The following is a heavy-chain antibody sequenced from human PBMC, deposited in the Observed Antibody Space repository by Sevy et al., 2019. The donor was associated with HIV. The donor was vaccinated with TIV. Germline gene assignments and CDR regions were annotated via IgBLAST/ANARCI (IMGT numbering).Heavy chain of an antibody. D-gene: IGHD6-19*01. CDR2: IRSKANSYAT. J-gene: IGHJ4*02. CDR3: TRHSSGALTPDY. Sequence: GESLKISCAASGFTFSGSAMHWVRQASGKGLEWVGRIRSKANSYATAYAASGKGRFTISRDDSKNTAYLQMNSLKTEDTAVYYCTRHSSGALTPDYWGQGTLVTVSS. V-gene: IGHV3-73*01. CDR1: GFTFSGSA.